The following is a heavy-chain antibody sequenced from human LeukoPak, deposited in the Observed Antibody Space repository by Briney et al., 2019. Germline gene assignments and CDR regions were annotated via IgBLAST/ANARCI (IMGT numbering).Heavy chain of an antibody. V-gene: IGHV5-51*01. Sequence: GESLKISCKGSGYSFTSYWIGWVRQMPGNRVEWMGIIYHGDSDTSYSPSFPGQVTISADKSISTAYMELSRLRSDDTAVYYCASETLGYCSGGSCYFEEYNWFDPWGQGTLVTVSS. D-gene: IGHD2-15*01. CDR3: ASETLGYCSGGSCYFEEYNWFDP. CDR1: GYSFTSYW. J-gene: IGHJ5*02. CDR2: IYHGDSDT.